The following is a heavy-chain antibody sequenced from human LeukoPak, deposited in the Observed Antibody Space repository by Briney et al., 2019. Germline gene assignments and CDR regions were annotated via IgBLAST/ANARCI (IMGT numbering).Heavy chain of an antibody. CDR1: GGSISSYY. Sequence: SETLSLTCSVSGGSISSYYCTWIRQTPGKGLEWIGYMSYSGSTNYNPSLKSRVTISVDTSKNQFSLKLSSVTAADTAVYYCARGGTSYGRYNWFDPWGQGTLVTVSS. D-gene: IGHD5-18*01. CDR2: MSYSGST. V-gene: IGHV4-59*12. J-gene: IGHJ5*02. CDR3: ARGGTSYGRYNWFDP.